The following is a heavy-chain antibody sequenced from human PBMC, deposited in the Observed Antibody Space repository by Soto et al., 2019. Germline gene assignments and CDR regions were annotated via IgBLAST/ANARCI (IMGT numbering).Heavy chain of an antibody. CDR2: IYYSGST. V-gene: IGHV4-39*02. Sequence: QLQLQESGPGLVKPSETLSLTCTVSGGSISSSSYYWGWIRQPPGKVLEWIGSIYYSGSTYYNPSLKSRVTIAVDPSKNHFSLKLSSVTAADTAVYYCAGEKTTVTKGAFDIWGQGTMGTVSS. CDR1: GGSISSSSYY. CDR3: AGEKTTVTKGAFDI. J-gene: IGHJ3*02. D-gene: IGHD4-17*01.